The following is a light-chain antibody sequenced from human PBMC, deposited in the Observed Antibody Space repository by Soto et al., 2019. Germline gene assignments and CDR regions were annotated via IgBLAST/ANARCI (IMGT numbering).Light chain of an antibody. J-gene: IGLJ1*01. CDR2: EVV. Sequence: QSALTQPPSASGSPGQSVTISCTGTKSDIGVYDFVSWYQHHPGKAPRLIIYEVVQRPSGVPDRFSGSMSGNTASLTVSGLQAADEADYFCKSYAGRNTYVFGSGTTLTVL. V-gene: IGLV2-8*01. CDR3: KSYAGRNTYV. CDR1: KSDIGVYDF.